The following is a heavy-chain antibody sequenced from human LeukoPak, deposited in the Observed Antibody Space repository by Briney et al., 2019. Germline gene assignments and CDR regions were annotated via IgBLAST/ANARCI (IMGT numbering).Heavy chain of an antibody. CDR1: GFTFSRYW. J-gene: IGHJ5*02. CDR2: INQAEIEK. CDR3: ARVFSSSSNWFDP. Sequence: PGGSLRLSCAASGFTFSRYWMSWVRQAPGKGLEWVANINQAEIEKYYVDSVKGRFTISRDNAKNSLYLQINSLRAEDTAVYYCARVFSSSSNWFDPWGQGTLITVSS. D-gene: IGHD6-6*01. V-gene: IGHV3-7*05.